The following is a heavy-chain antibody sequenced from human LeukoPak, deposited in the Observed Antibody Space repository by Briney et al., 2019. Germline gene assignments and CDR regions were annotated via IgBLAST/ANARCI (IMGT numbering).Heavy chain of an antibody. Sequence: ASVKVSRKASGYTFTSYDINWVRQATGQGLEWMGWMNPNSGNTGYAQKFQGRVTMTRNTSISTAYMELSSLRSEDTAVYYCARAPGAANWNFPTADYYYYYMDVWGKGTTVTVSS. CDR3: ARAPGAANWNFPTADYYYYYMDV. V-gene: IGHV1-8*01. CDR1: GYTFTSYD. CDR2: MNPNSGNT. J-gene: IGHJ6*03. D-gene: IGHD1-1*01.